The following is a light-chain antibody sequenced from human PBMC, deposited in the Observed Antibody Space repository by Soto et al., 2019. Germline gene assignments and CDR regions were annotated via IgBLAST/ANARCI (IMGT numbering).Light chain of an antibody. V-gene: IGLV2-14*01. CDR2: DVN. CDR3: SSYTSSSTEV. J-gene: IGLJ1*01. CDR1: SSDVGAYNY. Sequence: QSVLTQPAFVSGSPGQSITISCTGTSSDVGAYNYVSWYQQHPGKAPKLMIYDVNNRPSGVSNRFSGSKSGNTASLTISGLQAEDEADYYCSSYTSSSTEVFGTGTTVTVL.